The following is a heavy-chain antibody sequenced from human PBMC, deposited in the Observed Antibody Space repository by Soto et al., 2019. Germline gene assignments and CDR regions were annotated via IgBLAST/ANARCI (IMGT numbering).Heavy chain of an antibody. Sequence: GGSLRLSCAASGFTFSNAWMSWVRQAPGKGLEWVGRIKSKTDGGTTDYAAPVKGRFTISRDDSKNTLYLQMNSLKTEDTAVYYCTTDQWERQYYYYGMDVWGQGTTVTVSS. CDR2: IKSKTDGGTT. D-gene: IGHD1-26*01. J-gene: IGHJ6*02. CDR1: GFTFSNAW. CDR3: TTDQWERQYYYYGMDV. V-gene: IGHV3-15*01.